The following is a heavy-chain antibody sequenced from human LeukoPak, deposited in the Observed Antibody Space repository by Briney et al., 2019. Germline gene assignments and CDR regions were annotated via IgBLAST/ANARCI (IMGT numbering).Heavy chain of an antibody. V-gene: IGHV3-30-3*01. CDR3: ARGGGNCLDY. D-gene: IGHD3-16*01. Sequence: GGSLRLSCAASGFTFNNYPMHWVRQAPGKGLEWVAVISYDGSNKYYADSVKGRFTISRNNSKNTLYLQMNSLRAEDTAVYYCARGGGNCLDYWGQGTLVAVSS. CDR1: GFTFNNYP. CDR2: ISYDGSNK. J-gene: IGHJ4*02.